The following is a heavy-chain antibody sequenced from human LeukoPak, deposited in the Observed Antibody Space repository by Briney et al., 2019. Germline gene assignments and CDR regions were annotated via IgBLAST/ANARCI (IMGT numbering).Heavy chain of an antibody. CDR1: GFTFSSYS. V-gene: IGHV3-48*01. CDR2: ISSSSSTI. CDR3: ARLGVQLGRRNPFDL. D-gene: IGHD1-1*01. Sequence: LAGGSLRLSCAASGFTFSSYSMNWVRQAPGKGLEWVSYISSSSSTIYYADSVKGRFTISRDNAKNSLYLQMNSLRAEDTAVYYCARLGVQLGRRNPFDLWGQGTMVTVSS. J-gene: IGHJ3*01.